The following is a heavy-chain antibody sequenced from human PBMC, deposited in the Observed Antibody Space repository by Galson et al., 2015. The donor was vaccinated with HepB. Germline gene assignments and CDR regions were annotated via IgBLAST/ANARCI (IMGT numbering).Heavy chain of an antibody. Sequence: SLRLSCAASGFTFSGLAMHWFRQAPGKGLEYVAVVNSDGSGMIYADSVKGRFTTSRDNSKNTVFLQMTSLRPEDTAIYYCVRDLWGFDYWGQGTLVTVSS. CDR3: VRDLWGFDY. D-gene: IGHD3-16*01. V-gene: IGHV3-64D*06. J-gene: IGHJ4*02. CDR1: GFTFSGLA. CDR2: VNSDGSGM.